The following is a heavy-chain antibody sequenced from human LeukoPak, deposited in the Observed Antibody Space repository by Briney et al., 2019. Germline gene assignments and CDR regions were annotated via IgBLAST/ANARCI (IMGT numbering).Heavy chain of an antibody. V-gene: IGHV3-21*01. J-gene: IGHJ3*02. Sequence: PGGSLRLSCAASGFTFSSYGMNWVRQAPGKGLEWVSSISSSSSYIYYADSVKGRFTISRDNAKNSLYLQMNSLRAEDTAVYYCARECSGGSCLGLEAFDIWGQGTMVTVSS. CDR2: ISSSSSYI. CDR3: ARECSGGSCLGLEAFDI. CDR1: GFTFSSYG. D-gene: IGHD2-15*01.